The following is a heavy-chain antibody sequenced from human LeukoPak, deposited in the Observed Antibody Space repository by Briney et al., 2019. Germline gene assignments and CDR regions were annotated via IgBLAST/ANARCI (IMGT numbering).Heavy chain of an antibody. V-gene: IGHV1-2*02. CDR3: ARHSGYSSSHLTN. Sequence: ASVKVSCKASGYTFTGYYMHWVRQAPGQGLEWMGWINPNSGGTNYAQKFQGRVTMTRDTSISTAYMELSRLRSDDTAVYYCARHSGYSSSHLTNWGQGTLVTVSS. CDR1: GYTFTGYY. J-gene: IGHJ4*02. D-gene: IGHD6-13*01. CDR2: INPNSGGT.